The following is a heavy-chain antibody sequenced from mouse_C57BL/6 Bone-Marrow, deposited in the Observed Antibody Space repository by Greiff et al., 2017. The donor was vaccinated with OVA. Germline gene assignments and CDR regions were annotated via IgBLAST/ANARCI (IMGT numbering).Heavy chain of an antibody. CDR3: ASGCSSDY. CDR1: GYTFTDYY. Sequence: EVQLQQSGPELVKPGASVKMSCKASGYTFTDYYMNWVKQSPGQSLEWIGDINPYNGGTSYNQKFKGKATLTVDKSSSTAYMELNSLTSEDSAVYYCASGCSSDYWGQGTTLTVSS. CDR2: INPYNGGT. D-gene: IGHD1-1*01. J-gene: IGHJ2*01. V-gene: IGHV1-19*01.